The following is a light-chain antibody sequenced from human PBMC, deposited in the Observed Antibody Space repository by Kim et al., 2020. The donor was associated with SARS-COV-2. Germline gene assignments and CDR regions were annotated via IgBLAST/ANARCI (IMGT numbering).Light chain of an antibody. CDR3: QQCDRPPHNT. Sequence: EIVLTQSPGTLSLSPGESATLSCRASQSVRGNFLAWYQQKPGQAPRLLIYGASNRAPGIPDSFSGSGSGTDFTLTITELEPEDAAVYYCQQCDRPPHNTFSQGNKVEI. V-gene: IGKV3-20*01. J-gene: IGKJ2*01. CDR2: GAS. CDR1: QSVRGNF.